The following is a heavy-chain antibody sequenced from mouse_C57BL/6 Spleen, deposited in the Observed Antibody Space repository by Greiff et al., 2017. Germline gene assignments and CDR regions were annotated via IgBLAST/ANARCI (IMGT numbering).Heavy chain of an antibody. V-gene: IGHV1-76*01. CDR3: ASGGDYDGGAWFAY. CDR1: GYTFTDYY. CDR2: IYPGSGNT. Sequence: VKLMESGAELVRPGASVKLSCKASGYTFTDYYINWVKQRPGQGLEWIARIYPGSGNTYYNEKFKGKATLTAEKSSSTAYMQLSSLTSEDSAVYFCASGGDYDGGAWFAYWGQGTLVTVSA. D-gene: IGHD2-4*01. J-gene: IGHJ3*01.